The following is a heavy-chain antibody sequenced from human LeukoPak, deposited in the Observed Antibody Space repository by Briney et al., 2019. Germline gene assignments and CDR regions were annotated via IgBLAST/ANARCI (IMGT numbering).Heavy chain of an antibody. CDR3: ARDYGDYAYYFDY. V-gene: IGHV3-21*01. CDR1: AFTFSSYS. CDR2: ISSSSSYI. J-gene: IGHJ4*02. Sequence: GGSLRLSCAASAFTFSSYSMNWVRQPPGTGLEWVSSISSSSSYIYYADSVKGRFTISRDNAKNSLYLQMNSLRAEDTAVYYCARDYGDYAYYFDYWGQGTLVTVSS. D-gene: IGHD4-17*01.